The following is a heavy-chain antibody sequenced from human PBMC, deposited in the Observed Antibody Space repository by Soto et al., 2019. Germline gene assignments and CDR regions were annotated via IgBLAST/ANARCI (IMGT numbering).Heavy chain of an antibody. J-gene: IGHJ6*03. V-gene: IGHV4-59*08. CDR3: ARTEGDIVVVPADEYYYYYYMDV. CDR2: IYYSGST. D-gene: IGHD2-2*01. CDR1: GGSISSYY. Sequence: SETLSLTCTVSGGSISSYYWSWIRQPPGKGLEWIGYIYYSGSTNYNPSLKSRVTISVDTSKNQFSLKLSSVTAADTAVYYCARTEGDIVVVPADEYYYYYYMDVWGKGTTVT.